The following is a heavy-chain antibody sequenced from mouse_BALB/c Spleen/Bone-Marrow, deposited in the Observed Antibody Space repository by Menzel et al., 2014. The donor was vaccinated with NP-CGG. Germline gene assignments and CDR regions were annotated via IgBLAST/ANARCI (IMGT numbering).Heavy chain of an antibody. J-gene: IGHJ2*01. CDR2: IDISASYT. CDR1: GPTFTDXW. CDR3: ARGGANVDY. V-gene: IGHV1-69*01. Sequence: QVQLQQSGAEFVMPGASVKMSCQASGPTFTDXWXHWVKQRPGQGLEWIGAIDISASYTTYNQKFKGKATSTVDDSSSTAYRQLSRLTTEDSAVYCCARGGANVDYWGQGTTLTGSS.